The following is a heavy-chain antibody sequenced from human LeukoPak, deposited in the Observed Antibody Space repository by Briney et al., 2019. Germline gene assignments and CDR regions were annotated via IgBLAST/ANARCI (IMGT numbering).Heavy chain of an antibody. J-gene: IGHJ4*02. CDR3: AKGQYSSSWYPPDLDY. CDR1: GFTFSSYD. D-gene: IGHD6-13*01. V-gene: IGHV3-23*01. CDR2: ISGSGGRT. Sequence: PGGSLRLSCAASGFTFSSYDMNWVRQAPGKGLEWVSSISGSGGRTDYADSVKGRFTISRDNSKNTLYLQMNSLRAEDTAIYYCAKGQYSSSWYPPDLDYWGQGTLVTVSS.